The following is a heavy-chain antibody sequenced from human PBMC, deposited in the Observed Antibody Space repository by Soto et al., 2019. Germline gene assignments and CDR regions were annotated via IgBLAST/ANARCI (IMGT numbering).Heavy chain of an antibody. D-gene: IGHD2-21*01. V-gene: IGHV4-59*12. CDR1: GGSISSYY. J-gene: IGHJ4*02. Sequence: SETLSLTCTVSGGSISSYYWSWIRQPPGKGLEWIGYIYYSGSTNYNPSLESRVTISVDTSKNQFSLSLRSVTAADTAVYYCARGPYSESGGYYFFWGQGTLVTVSS. CDR3: ARGPYSESGGYYFF. CDR2: IYYSGST.